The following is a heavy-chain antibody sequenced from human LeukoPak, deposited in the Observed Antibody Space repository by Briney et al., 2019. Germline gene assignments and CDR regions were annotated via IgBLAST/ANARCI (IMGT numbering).Heavy chain of an antibody. CDR3: ARISTVGDYFDY. V-gene: IGHV4-59*08. Sequence: PSETLSLTCTVSGGSISSYYWSWIRQPPGKGLEWIGYICYSGSTNYNPSLKSRVTISVDTSKNQFSLKLSSVTAADTAVYYCARISTVGDYFDYWGQGTLVTVSS. D-gene: IGHD1-26*01. CDR1: GGSISSYY. CDR2: ICYSGST. J-gene: IGHJ4*02.